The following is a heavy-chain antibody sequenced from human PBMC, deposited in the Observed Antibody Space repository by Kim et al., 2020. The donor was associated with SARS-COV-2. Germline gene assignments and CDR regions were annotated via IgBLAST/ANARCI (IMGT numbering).Heavy chain of an antibody. CDR3: ARDAGYCSGGSCSYGLDV. CDR2: IKQDGSEK. V-gene: IGHV3-7*01. CDR1: GFTFGSYW. Sequence: GGSLRLSCAASGFTFGSYWMSWVRQAPGKGLEWVANIKQDGSEKYYVDSVKGRFTISRDNAKNSLYLQMNSLRAEDTAVYYCARDAGYCSGGSCSYGLDVWGQGTTVTVS. J-gene: IGHJ6*02. D-gene: IGHD2-15*01.